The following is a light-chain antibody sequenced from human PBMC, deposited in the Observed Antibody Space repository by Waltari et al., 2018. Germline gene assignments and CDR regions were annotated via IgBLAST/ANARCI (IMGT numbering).Light chain of an antibody. CDR1: QDISNY. Sequence: DIQMTQSPSSLSASVGDRVTITCQASQDISNYLNWYQQKPGKAPKLLIYDASTLETGVPSRFSGSGSGTDFTFTISSLQPEDIATYYCQQGLTFGGGTKVEIK. V-gene: IGKV1-33*01. CDR2: DAS. J-gene: IGKJ4*01. CDR3: QQGLT.